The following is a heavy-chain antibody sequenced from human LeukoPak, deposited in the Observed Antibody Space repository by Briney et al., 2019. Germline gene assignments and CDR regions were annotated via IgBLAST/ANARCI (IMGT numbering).Heavy chain of an antibody. V-gene: IGHV3-53*01. D-gene: IGHD2/OR15-2a*01. CDR2: IYSGGST. J-gene: IGHJ4*02. CDR3: ATNMGF. Sequence: PGGSLRLSCAASGFTFSDYHMSWIRQAPGKGLEWVSLIYSGGSTYYADSVKGRFTISRDSSKNTLYLQMNSLRVEDTAVYYCATNMGFWGQGTLVTVSS. CDR1: GFTFSDYH.